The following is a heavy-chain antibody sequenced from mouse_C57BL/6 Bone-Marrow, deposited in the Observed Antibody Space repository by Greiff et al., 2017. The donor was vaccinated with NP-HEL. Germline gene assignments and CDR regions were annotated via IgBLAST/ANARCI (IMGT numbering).Heavy chain of an antibody. Sequence: VQLQESGAELVKPGASVKISCKASGYAFSSYWMNWVKQRPGKGLEWIGQIYPGDGDTNYNGKFKGKATLTADKSSSTAYMQLSSLTSEDSAVYFCARSGVYYGNYVSFDYWGQGTTLTVSS. CDR1: GYAFSSYW. V-gene: IGHV1-80*01. CDR2: IYPGDGDT. J-gene: IGHJ2*01. D-gene: IGHD2-1*01. CDR3: ARSGVYYGNYVSFDY.